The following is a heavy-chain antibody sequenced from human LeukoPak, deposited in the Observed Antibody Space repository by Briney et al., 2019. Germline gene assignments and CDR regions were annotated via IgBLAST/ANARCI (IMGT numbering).Heavy chain of an antibody. V-gene: IGHV3-74*01. Sequence: GGSLTLSCAASGFTFSSYWMHWVRQSPGKGLVCVSRINSDGSSTIYADSVKGRFTISRDNPKNTLYPQMNSLRAEDTAVYYCAREFLLPSSWYDYYGMDVWGQGTTVTVSS. CDR2: INSDGSST. D-gene: IGHD6-13*01. CDR3: AREFLLPSSWYDYYGMDV. J-gene: IGHJ6*02. CDR1: GFTFSSYW.